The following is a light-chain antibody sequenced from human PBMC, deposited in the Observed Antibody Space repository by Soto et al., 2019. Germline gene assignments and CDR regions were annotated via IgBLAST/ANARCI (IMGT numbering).Light chain of an antibody. J-gene: IGLJ1*01. Sequence: QSALTQPRSVSGSPGQSVTISCTGTSSDVGGYNYVSWYQQHPGTAPKVMIYDVSERPSGVPDRFSGSKSGNTASLTISGLQAEDEADYYCCSYAGSPRYVFGTGTKLTVL. CDR3: CSYAGSPRYV. V-gene: IGLV2-11*01. CDR2: DVS. CDR1: SSDVGGYNY.